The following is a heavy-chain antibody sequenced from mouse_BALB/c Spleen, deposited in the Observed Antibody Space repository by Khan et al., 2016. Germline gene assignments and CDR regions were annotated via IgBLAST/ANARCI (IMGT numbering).Heavy chain of an antibody. V-gene: IGHV3-2*02. CDR2: IRYSGST. CDR3: TRSPTATRYFDV. Sequence: EVQLQESGPGLVKPSQSLSLTCTVTGYSITSDYAWNWIRQFPGNKLEWMGYIRYSGSTTYNPSLKSRISIIRDTSKNQFFLQLYSVTTEDTATYYCTRSPTATRYFDVWGAGTTVTVSS. J-gene: IGHJ1*01. D-gene: IGHD1-2*01. CDR1: GYSITSDYA.